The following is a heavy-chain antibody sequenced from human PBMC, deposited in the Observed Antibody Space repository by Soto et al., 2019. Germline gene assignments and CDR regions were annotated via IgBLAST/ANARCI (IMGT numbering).Heavy chain of an antibody. CDR1: EYTFTYLH. Sequence: QMHLVQSAAEVKKTGSTVTISCEASEYTFTYLHLHWVRQAPGQGLEWLGWITIFNGNTNYAQKFQDRVVISRDTSLSTVYMTLSRLKSEDTAMYYCARSPLDSSNEIYFDSWGQGTLVTVSS. V-gene: IGHV1-45*02. CDR2: ITIFNGNT. CDR3: ARSPLDSSNEIYFDS. D-gene: IGHD3-22*01. J-gene: IGHJ4*02.